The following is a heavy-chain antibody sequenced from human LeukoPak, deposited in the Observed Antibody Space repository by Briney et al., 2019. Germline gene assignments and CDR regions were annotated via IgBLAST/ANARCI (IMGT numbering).Heavy chain of an antibody. Sequence: SETLSLTCTVSGGSISSSSYYWGWIRQPPGKGLEWIGSIYYSGSTYYNPSLKSRVTISVDTSKNQFSLKLSSVTAADTAVYYCARHPRQYRYMDVWGKGTTVTVSS. CDR3: ARHPRQYRYMDV. CDR2: IYYSGST. J-gene: IGHJ6*03. D-gene: IGHD2-2*01. CDR1: GGSISSSSYY. V-gene: IGHV4-39*01.